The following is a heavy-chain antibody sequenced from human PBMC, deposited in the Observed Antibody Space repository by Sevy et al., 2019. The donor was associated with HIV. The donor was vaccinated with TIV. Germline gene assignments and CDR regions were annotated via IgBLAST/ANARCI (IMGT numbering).Heavy chain of an antibody. J-gene: IGHJ3*02. CDR3: ARGPNHDAFDI. V-gene: IGHV3-30-3*01. CDR2: ISFDGNYT. CDR1: GFTFRTYT. Sequence: GGSLRLSCAASGFTFRTYTMYWVRQAPVKGLEWVALISFDGNYTKYADSVKGRFTISTDNSNNSLDLQMSSLRVEDTAVYYCARGPNHDAFDIWGQGTVVTVSS.